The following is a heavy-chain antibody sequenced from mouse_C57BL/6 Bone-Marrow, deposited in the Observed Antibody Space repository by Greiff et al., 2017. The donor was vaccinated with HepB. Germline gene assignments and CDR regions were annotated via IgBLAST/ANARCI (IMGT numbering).Heavy chain of an antibody. Sequence: DVHLVESGGGLVQPGGSLKLSCAASGFTFSDYYMYWVRQTPEKRLEWVAYISNGGGSTYYPDTVKGRFTISRDNAKNTLYLQMSRLKSEDTAMYYCARHPIYDGYPYAMDYWGQGTSVTVSS. CDR3: ARHPIYDGYPYAMDY. D-gene: IGHD2-3*01. J-gene: IGHJ4*01. CDR1: GFTFSDYY. V-gene: IGHV5-12*01. CDR2: ISNGGGST.